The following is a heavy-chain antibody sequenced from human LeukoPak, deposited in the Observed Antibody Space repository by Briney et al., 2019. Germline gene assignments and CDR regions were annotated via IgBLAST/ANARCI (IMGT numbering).Heavy chain of an antibody. Sequence: PSETLSLTCTVSGGSISSGSYYWGWIRQPAGKGLEWIVRIYTSGSTYYNPSLKSRVTISLDTSKNQFSLKLSSVTAADTAVYYCARASRTGLGIGSFDYWGQGTLVTVSS. V-gene: IGHV4-61*02. J-gene: IGHJ4*02. CDR3: ARASRTGLGIGSFDY. D-gene: IGHD7-27*01. CDR2: IYTSGST. CDR1: GGSISSGSYY.